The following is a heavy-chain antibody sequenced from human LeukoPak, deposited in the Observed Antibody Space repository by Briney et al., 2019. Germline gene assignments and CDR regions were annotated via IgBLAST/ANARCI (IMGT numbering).Heavy chain of an antibody. J-gene: IGHJ4*02. CDR1: GGSLGPCYY. D-gene: IGHD4-17*01. V-gene: IGHV4-39*01. Sequence: SETLSLTCTVSGGSLGPCYYWGWIRQPPGKGLEWIGTFYYGGTTFYSPSLKSRVTISGDTSKDQFSLKLSSVTAADTAVYYCARGRFYGDFYYFGYWGQGTLVTVSS. CDR2: FYYGGTT. CDR3: ARGRFYGDFYYFGY.